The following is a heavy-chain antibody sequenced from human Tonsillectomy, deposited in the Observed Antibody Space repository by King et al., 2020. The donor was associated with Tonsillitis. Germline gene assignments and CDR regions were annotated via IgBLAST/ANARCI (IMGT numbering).Heavy chain of an antibody. CDR1: GGSISSDDYY. CDR3: ARDAPHDNFHALDV. D-gene: IGHD1-20*01. CDR2: IYHTGSS. Sequence: VQLQESGPGLVKPSQTLSLTCTVSGGSISSDDYYWNWLRQPPGKGLEWIGNIYHTGSSNSNPSLKSRVTISVDSSKNQFSLQLTTVTAADTAVYYCARDAPHDNFHALDVWGQGTTVTVSS. J-gene: IGHJ6*02. V-gene: IGHV4-30-4*01.